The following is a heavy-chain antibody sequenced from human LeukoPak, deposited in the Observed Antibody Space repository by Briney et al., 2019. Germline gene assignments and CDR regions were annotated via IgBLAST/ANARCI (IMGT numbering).Heavy chain of an antibody. Sequence: PSETLSLTCTVSGGSISSGDYYWSWIRQPPGKGLEWIGYIYYSGSTYYNPSLKSRVTISVDTSKNQFSLKLSSVTAANTAVYYCARDYSSGLNWFDPWGQGTLVTVSS. CDR3: ARDYSSGLNWFDP. J-gene: IGHJ5*02. D-gene: IGHD6-19*01. V-gene: IGHV4-30-4*01. CDR1: GGSISSGDYY. CDR2: IYYSGST.